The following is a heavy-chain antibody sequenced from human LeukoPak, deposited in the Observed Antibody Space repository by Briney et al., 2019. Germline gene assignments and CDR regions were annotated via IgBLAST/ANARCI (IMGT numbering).Heavy chain of an antibody. D-gene: IGHD2-15*01. Sequence: GASVKVSCKTSGYSFTNYALHWVRQAPGQRIEWLAWINLANGGTRYSQHFQDRVTVSRDTSADTAYMELSRLRSKDKAIYYCAIRGGHTDHWGQGTLVTVSS. J-gene: IGHJ4*02. CDR3: AIRGGHTDH. V-gene: IGHV1-3*03. CDR2: INLANGGT. CDR1: GYSFTNYA.